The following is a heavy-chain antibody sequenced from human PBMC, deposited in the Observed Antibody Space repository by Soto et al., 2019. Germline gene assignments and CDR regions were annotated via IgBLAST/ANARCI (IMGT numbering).Heavy chain of an antibody. J-gene: IGHJ4*02. D-gene: IGHD3-22*01. CDR1: GGSFSGYY. Sequence: SETLSLTCAVYGGSFSGYYWSWIRQPPGKGLEWIGEINHSGGTNYNPSLKSRVTISVDTSKNQFSLKLSSVTAADTAVYYCARGSRFLYYYDSSGYPKPFDYWGQGTLVTVSS. V-gene: IGHV4-34*01. CDR2: INHSGGT. CDR3: ARGSRFLYYYDSSGYPKPFDY.